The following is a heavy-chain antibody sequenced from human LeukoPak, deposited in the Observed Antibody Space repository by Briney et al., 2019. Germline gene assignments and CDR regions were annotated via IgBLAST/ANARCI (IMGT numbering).Heavy chain of an antibody. V-gene: IGHV3-64*02. Sequence: PGGSLRLSCAASGFTFSSHSMHWVRQAPGKGLEYVSAIYYKGGDTYYADSVKGRFTISTDNSKTTLYLQMGSLRAEDMAVYYCARVGGMSAFDVWGQGTMVIVSS. CDR3: ARVGGMSAFDV. CDR1: GFTFSSHS. J-gene: IGHJ3*01. D-gene: IGHD3-16*01. CDR2: IYYKGGDT.